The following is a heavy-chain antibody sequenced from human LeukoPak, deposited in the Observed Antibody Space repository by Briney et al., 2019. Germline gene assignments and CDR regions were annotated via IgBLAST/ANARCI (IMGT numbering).Heavy chain of an antibody. CDR3: ARGLYSSGWADFDY. CDR1: GFTFSSYW. V-gene: IGHV3-74*01. J-gene: IGHJ4*02. CDR2: INNDGSST. D-gene: IGHD6-19*01. Sequence: PGGSLRLSCAASGFTFSSYWMHWVRQAPGKGLVWVSRINNDGSSTNYADSVKGRFTISRDNAKNTLFLQMNSLRAEDTAVYYCARGLYSSGWADFDYWGQGTLVTVSS.